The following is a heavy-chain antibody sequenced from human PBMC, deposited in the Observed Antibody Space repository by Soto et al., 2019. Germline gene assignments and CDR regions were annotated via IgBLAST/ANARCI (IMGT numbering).Heavy chain of an antibody. V-gene: IGHV4-59*01. CDR3: ARGTSWQLPFDY. J-gene: IGHJ4*02. CDR1: SDYIISYY. D-gene: IGHD6-13*01. Sequence: EPQSHTYSVSSDYIISYYWSWIRQPPGKRLEWIGYISYSGSTDYNPSLKSRVTISGDTSKNQFSLKVSSVTAADTAVYYCARGTSWQLPFDYWGQGTQVTGFS. CDR2: ISYSGST.